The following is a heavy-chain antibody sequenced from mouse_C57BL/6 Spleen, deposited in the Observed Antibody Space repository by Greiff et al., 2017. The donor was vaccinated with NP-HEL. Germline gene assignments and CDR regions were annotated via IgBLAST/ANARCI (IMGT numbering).Heavy chain of an antibody. J-gene: IGHJ1*03. CDR1: GYSITSGYY. D-gene: IGHD2-2*01. Sequence: DVKLQESGPGLVKPSQSLSLTCSVTGYSITSGYYWNWIRQFPGNKLEWMGYIRYDGSNNYNPSLKNRISITRDPSKNQFFLKLNSVTTEDTATYYGAGLRPRYWYCDVWGTGTTVTVSS. CDR3: AGLRPRYWYCDV. CDR2: IRYDGSN. V-gene: IGHV3-6*01.